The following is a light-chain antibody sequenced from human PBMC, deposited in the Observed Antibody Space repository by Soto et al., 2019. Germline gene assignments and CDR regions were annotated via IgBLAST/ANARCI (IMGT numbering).Light chain of an antibody. CDR1: QSIRSN. CDR2: GAS. V-gene: IGKV3-15*01. J-gene: IGKJ1*01. CDR3: QQYHIWPPWT. Sequence: EIVMTQSPDTLSVSPGEGATLSCRVSQSIRSNLAWYQQRPGQAPRLLMYGASTRADGIPARFTGSGSGTEFILTISSLQSEDFAVYYCQQYHIWPPWTSGQGTKVELK.